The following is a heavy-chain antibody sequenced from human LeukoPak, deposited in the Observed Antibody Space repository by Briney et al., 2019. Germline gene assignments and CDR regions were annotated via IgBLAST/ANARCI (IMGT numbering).Heavy chain of an antibody. CDR3: TKGSDFGSGSFSNYYFDY. D-gene: IGHD3-10*01. Sequence: GGSLRLSCAASGFTFSSYAMGWVRQAPGKGLEWVSTISGSGGTTYYADSVKGRFTISRDNSKNTLYLQMNSLRAEDTAVYYCTKGSDFGSGSFSNYYFDYWGQGTLVTVSS. CDR1: GFTFSSYA. CDR2: ISGSGGTT. J-gene: IGHJ4*02. V-gene: IGHV3-23*01.